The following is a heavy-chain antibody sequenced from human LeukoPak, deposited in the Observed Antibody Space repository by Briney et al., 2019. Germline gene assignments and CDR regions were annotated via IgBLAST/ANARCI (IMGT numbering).Heavy chain of an antibody. CDR1: GITLSNYG. J-gene: IGHJ4*02. D-gene: IGHD3-22*01. V-gene: IGHV3-23*01. Sequence: GGYLRLSCAVSGITLSNYGMSWVRQAPGKGLEWVAGLSGSGGSTNYADSVRGRFSISRDNPKNTLYLQMNSLRAEDTAVYFCAKRGVVIRVILVGFHKEAYYFDSWGQGALVPVSS. CDR2: LSGSGGST. CDR3: AKRGVVIRVILVGFHKEAYYFDS.